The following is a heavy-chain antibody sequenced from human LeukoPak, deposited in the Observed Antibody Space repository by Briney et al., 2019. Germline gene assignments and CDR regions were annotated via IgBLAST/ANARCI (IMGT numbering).Heavy chain of an antibody. D-gene: IGHD2-21*02. CDR2: VNSSGGSI. CDR3: ARGVVTTSGYLDF. J-gene: IGHJ4*02. Sequence: GASVKVSRKASGYTFTNYYMHWVRQAPGQGLEWMGIVNSSGGSIKYAQTFQGRVTMTRDPSTNTVYMDMSSLRSDDTAVYYCARGVVTTSGYLDFWGQGTLITVSS. CDR1: GYTFTNYY. V-gene: IGHV1-46*01.